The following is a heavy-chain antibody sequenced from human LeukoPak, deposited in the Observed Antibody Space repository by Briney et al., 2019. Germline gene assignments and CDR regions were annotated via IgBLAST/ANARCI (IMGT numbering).Heavy chain of an antibody. J-gene: IGHJ4*02. CDR3: TTVYSDSSGYYFNYCDY. CDR2: IKSKTDGETT. V-gene: IGHV3-15*01. Sequence: PGGSLRLSCAASGFTFSNAWMSWVRQAPGKGLEWVGRIKSKTDGETTDYAAPVKGRFTISRDDSKNTLYLQMNSLKTEDTAVYYCTTVYSDSSGYYFNYCDYWGQGTLVTVST. D-gene: IGHD3-22*01. CDR1: GFTFSNAW.